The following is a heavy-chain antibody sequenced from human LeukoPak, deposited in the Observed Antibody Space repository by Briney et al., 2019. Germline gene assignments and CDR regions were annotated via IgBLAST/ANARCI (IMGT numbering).Heavy chain of an antibody. D-gene: IGHD5-18*01. CDR2: INHSGST. Sequence: PSETLSLTRAVYGGSFSGYYWSWIRQPPGKGLEWIGEINHSGSTNYNPSLKSRVTISVDTSKNQFSLKLSSVTAADTAVYYCARGGRYSRAPFDYWGQGTLVTVSS. CDR3: ARGGRYSRAPFDY. V-gene: IGHV4-34*01. CDR1: GGSFSGYY. J-gene: IGHJ4*02.